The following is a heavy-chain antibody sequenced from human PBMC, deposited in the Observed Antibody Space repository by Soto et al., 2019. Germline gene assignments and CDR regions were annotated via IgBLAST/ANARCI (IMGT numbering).Heavy chain of an antibody. V-gene: IGHV4-31*02. CDR1: Y. J-gene: IGHJ4*02. D-gene: IGHD3-3*01. CDR3: ARGRFLEWLFDY. Sequence: YWSWIRQHPGKGLEWIGYIYYSGSTYYNPSLKSRVTISVDTSKNQFSLKLSSVTAADTAVYYCARGRFLEWLFDYWGQGTLVTVSS. CDR2: IYYSGST.